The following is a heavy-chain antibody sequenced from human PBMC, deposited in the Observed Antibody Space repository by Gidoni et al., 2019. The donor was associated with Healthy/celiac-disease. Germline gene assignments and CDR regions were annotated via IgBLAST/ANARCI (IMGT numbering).Heavy chain of an antibody. D-gene: IGHD3-10*01. V-gene: IGHV4-34*01. Sequence: QVQLQQWGAGLLKPSETLSLTCAVYGGSFSGSSWSWIRQPPGKGLEWIGEINHSGSTNYNPSLKSRVTISVDTSKNQFSLKLSSVTAADTAVYYCARMVRGVIGSPYYYYGMDVWGQGTTVTVSS. CDR3: ARMVRGVIGSPYYYYGMDV. CDR1: GGSFSGSS. CDR2: INHSGST. J-gene: IGHJ6*02.